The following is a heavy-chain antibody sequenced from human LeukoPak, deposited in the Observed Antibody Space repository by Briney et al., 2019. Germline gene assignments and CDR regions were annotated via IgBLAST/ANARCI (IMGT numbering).Heavy chain of an antibody. CDR1: GGSFSASY. D-gene: IGHD2/OR15-2a*01. Sequence: SETLSLTCAVYGGSFSASYWSRIRQPPGKGLEWIGEISHSGSTKYNPSLKSRVTISVDTSKNQFSLRLSSVTAADTAVYYCARSLYDEGYWGQGNLVTVSS. V-gene: IGHV4-34*01. CDR2: ISHSGST. CDR3: ARSLYDEGY. J-gene: IGHJ4*02.